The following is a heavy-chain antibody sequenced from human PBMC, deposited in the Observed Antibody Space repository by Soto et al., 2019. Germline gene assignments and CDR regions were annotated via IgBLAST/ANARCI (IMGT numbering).Heavy chain of an antibody. CDR2: ISAGGDRV. D-gene: IGHD1-1*01. V-gene: IGHV3-23*01. J-gene: IGHJ4*02. CDR3: ATQDFRGTTETT. CDR1: GFTFNTYA. Sequence: EVHLLESGGGLVQPGGSLRLSCSASGFTFNTYAVGWVRQAPGEGLEWVSLISAGGDRVYYAIAVMGRFTISRDNSKNTLYLQVNSLRAEDTAVYYCATQDFRGTTETTWGQGTLVTVSS.